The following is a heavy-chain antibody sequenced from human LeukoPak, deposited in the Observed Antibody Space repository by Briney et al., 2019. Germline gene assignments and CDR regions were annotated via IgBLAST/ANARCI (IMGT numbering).Heavy chain of an antibody. CDR3: ARRSYFDY. CDR2: IYYSGST. CDR1: GGSISSSSYY. J-gene: IGHJ4*02. V-gene: IGHV4-31*03. Sequence: SETLSLTCTVSGGSISSSSYYWGWIRQPPGKGLEWIGYIYYSGSTYYNPSLKSRVTISVDTSKNQFSLKLSSVTAADTAVYYCARRSYFDYWGQGTLVTVSS.